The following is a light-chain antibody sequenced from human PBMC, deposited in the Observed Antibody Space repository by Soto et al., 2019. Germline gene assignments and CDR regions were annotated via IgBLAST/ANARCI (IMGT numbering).Light chain of an antibody. CDR2: DAS. CDR1: QSISSW. V-gene: IGKV1-5*01. J-gene: IGKJ2*01. CDR3: QQYNSYSPGYT. Sequence: DLQMTQSPSTLSASVGDRVTITCRASQSISSWLAWYQQKPGKAPKLLIYDASSLESGVPSRFSGSRSGTEITLTISSLQPDDFATSYCQQYNSYSPGYTFGQGTKLEIK.